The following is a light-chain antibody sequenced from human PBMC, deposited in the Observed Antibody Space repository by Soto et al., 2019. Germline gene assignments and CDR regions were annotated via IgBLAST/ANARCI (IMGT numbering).Light chain of an antibody. CDR1: QTVNSDY. V-gene: IGKV3-20*01. J-gene: IGKJ1*01. CDR3: HQFGYSPRT. Sequence: ILLTQSPCTLALSPGETATLSCRASQTVNSDYLAWFRQRPGQAPSLLMFPTSRRATDIPERFSGSGSGTDFTLAIRRLEPEDFEVYYRHQFGYSPRTFGQGTKVDIK. CDR2: PTS.